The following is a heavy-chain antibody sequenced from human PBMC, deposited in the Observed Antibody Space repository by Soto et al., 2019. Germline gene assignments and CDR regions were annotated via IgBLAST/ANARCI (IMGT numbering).Heavy chain of an antibody. D-gene: IGHD2-15*01. Sequence: PGGSLRLSCAASGFTLSDYYINWIRQAPGKGLEWVSYISSSSNYTNYADSVKGRFTISRDNAKNSLYLQMNNLRAEDTAVYYCARDRCSGGSCPTFDSWGQGTLVTVSS. CDR1: GFTLSDYY. V-gene: IGHV3-11*06. CDR2: ISSSSNYT. J-gene: IGHJ4*02. CDR3: ARDRCSGGSCPTFDS.